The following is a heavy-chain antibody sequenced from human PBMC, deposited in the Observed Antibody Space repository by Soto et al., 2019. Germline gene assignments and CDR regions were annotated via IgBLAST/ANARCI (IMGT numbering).Heavy chain of an antibody. Sequence: EVQLVASGGDLVPPGGSLRLSCAVSGLTFSTDEMNWVRQAPGKGLEWLAYISYTSTTIKYADSVKGRFAVSRDNAKKSLYLQLNNLRVEDTAIYYCVREGGSRSFDSWGQGNLVTVSS. CDR2: ISYTSTTI. D-gene: IGHD1-1*01. V-gene: IGHV3-48*03. J-gene: IGHJ4*02. CDR3: VREGGSRSFDS. CDR1: GLTFSTDE.